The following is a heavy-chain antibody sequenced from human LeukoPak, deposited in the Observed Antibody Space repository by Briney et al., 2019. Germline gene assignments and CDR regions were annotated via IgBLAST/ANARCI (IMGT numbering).Heavy chain of an antibody. Sequence: SETLSLTCTVSGGSISSYYWSWIRQPPWKGLEWIGYIYYSGSTNYNPSLKSRVTISLDTSKNQFSLKLSSVTAADTAVYYCARDHIAATGTSKWFDPWGQGTLVTVSS. D-gene: IGHD6-13*01. J-gene: IGHJ5*02. CDR3: ARDHIAATGTSKWFDP. CDR1: GGSISSYY. CDR2: IYYSGST. V-gene: IGHV4-59*01.